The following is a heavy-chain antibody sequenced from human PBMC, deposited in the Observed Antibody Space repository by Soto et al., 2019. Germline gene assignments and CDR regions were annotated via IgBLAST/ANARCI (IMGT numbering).Heavy chain of an antibody. V-gene: IGHV2-5*08. J-gene: IGHJ4*02. Sequence: TLSLTCTVSGGSISSYYWSWIRQPPGKALEWLAVIYWDDSKHYSPSLRSRLTITKDTSKNQVVLTMTNMDPMDTGTYYCAHKGPEDWPLDYWGQGTLVTVS. CDR1: GGSISSYYW. CDR2: IYWDDSK. D-gene: IGHD3-9*01. CDR3: AHKGPEDWPLDY.